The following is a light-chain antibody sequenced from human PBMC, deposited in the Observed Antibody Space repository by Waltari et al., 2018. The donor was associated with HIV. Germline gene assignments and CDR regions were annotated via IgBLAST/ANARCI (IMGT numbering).Light chain of an antibody. J-gene: IGKJ1*01. CDR1: QSVSSN. Sequence: ATLSCKASQSVSSNLAWYQQRPGQAPRLLIFDTSSRATGIPARFSGTGSGTEFTLTTSDLQSEDFAVYYCQQYNNWPPWTFGQGTKVEI. V-gene: IGKV3-15*01. CDR3: QQYNNWPPWT. CDR2: DTS.